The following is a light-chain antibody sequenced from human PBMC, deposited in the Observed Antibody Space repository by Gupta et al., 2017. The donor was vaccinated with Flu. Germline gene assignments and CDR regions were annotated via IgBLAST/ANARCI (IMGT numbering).Light chain of an antibody. CDR1: EDISKY. CDR2: DAS. J-gene: IGKJ3*01. V-gene: IGKV1-33*01. Sequence: SLYASVVDRGATTCQAKEDISKYLLWYKQKPLKAPNLLIYDASNWETGVASRFSGGGCGREFSLTTSSRQEEDEAAYYCHQHEYSPHFTFGHGTKVDVK. CDR3: HQHEYSPHFT.